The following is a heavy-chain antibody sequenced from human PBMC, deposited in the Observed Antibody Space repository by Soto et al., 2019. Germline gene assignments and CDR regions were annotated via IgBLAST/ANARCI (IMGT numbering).Heavy chain of an antibody. D-gene: IGHD2-21*02. Sequence: QVQLVESGGGVVQPGRSLRLSCAASGFTFSSYAMHWVRQAPGKGLEWVAVISYDGSNKYYADSVKGRFTISRDNSKNTLYLQMNSLRAEDTAVYYCAVVTAIVDFDYWGQGTLVTVSS. CDR3: AVVTAIVDFDY. J-gene: IGHJ4*02. CDR2: ISYDGSNK. V-gene: IGHV3-30-3*01. CDR1: GFTFSSYA.